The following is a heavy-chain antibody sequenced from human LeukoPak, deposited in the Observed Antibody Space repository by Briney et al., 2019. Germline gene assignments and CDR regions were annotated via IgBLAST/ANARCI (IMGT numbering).Heavy chain of an antibody. CDR2: ISGSGAST. CDR1: GFTFSNYA. V-gene: IGHV3-23*01. D-gene: IGHD3-22*01. CDR3: AKVRMITMIAYDAFDI. Sequence: TGGSLRLSCAASGFTFSNYAMNWVRQAPGKGLEWVSAISGSGASTYYADSVKGRFTISRDNSKNTLYLQMNSLRAEDTAVYYCAKVRMITMIAYDAFDIWGQGTMVTVSS. J-gene: IGHJ3*02.